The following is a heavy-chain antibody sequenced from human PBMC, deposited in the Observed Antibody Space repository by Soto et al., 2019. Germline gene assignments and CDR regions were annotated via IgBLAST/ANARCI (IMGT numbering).Heavy chain of an antibody. CDR3: AKGVPGIAVAGTGYFQH. V-gene: IGHV3-23*01. D-gene: IGHD6-19*01. CDR2: VSGSGDST. CDR1: GFAFSSYA. Sequence: GGSLRLSSAASGFAFSSYAMRWVRQAPGEGLEWVSGVSGSGDSTYYADSVKGRFTISRDNSKNTLYMQMNSLRAEDTAVYYCAKGVPGIAVAGTGYFQHWGQGTLVTVS. J-gene: IGHJ1*01.